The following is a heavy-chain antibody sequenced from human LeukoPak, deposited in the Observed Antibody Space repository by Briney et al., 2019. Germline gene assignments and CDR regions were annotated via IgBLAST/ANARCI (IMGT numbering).Heavy chain of an antibody. J-gene: IGHJ3*02. D-gene: IGHD6-19*01. CDR2: ISSSSSYI. Sequence: GGSLRLSCAASGFTFSNYGMHWVRQAPGKGLEWVSSISSSSSYIYYADSVEGRFTISRDNAKNSLYLQMNSLRAEDTAVYYCATRQWLVQKAAFDIWGQGTMVTVSS. V-gene: IGHV3-21*01. CDR1: GFTFSNYG. CDR3: ATRQWLVQKAAFDI.